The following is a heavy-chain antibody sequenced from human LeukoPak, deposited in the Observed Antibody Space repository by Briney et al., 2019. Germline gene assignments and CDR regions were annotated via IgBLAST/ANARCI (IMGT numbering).Heavy chain of an antibody. CDR1: GGSISSSSSY. Sequence: SETLSLTCSVSGGSISSSSSYWGWIRRPPGKGLEWIATIHYSGGSNYNPSLKSRVTISVVASRNQFSLKLSSVTAADTAMYYCARHTSGSSLDYWGLGTLVTVSS. CDR3: ARHTSGSSLDY. D-gene: IGHD6-6*01. V-gene: IGHV4-39*01. J-gene: IGHJ4*02. CDR2: IHYSGGS.